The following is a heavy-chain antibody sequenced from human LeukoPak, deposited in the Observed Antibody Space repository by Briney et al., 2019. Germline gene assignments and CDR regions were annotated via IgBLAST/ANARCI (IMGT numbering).Heavy chain of an antibody. CDR2: IYTSGST. Sequence: SETLSLTCTVSGGSISSYYWSWIRQPARKGLEWIGRIYTSGSTNYNPSLKSRVTMSVDTSKNQFSLKLSSVTAADTAMYYCARGGTMGNANWFDPWGQGTLVTVSS. CDR1: GGSISSYY. CDR3: ARGGTMGNANWFDP. D-gene: IGHD3-16*01. V-gene: IGHV4-4*07. J-gene: IGHJ5*02.